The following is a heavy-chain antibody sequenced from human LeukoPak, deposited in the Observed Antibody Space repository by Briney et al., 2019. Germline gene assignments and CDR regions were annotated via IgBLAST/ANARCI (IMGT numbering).Heavy chain of an antibody. CDR3: ARGRYYDFWSGYYSWFDP. V-gene: IGHV4-34*01. Sequence: SETLSLTCAVYGGSFSGYYWSWIRQPPGKGLEWIGEINHSGSTNYNPSLKSRVTISVDTSKNQFSLKLSSVTAADTAVYYCARGRYYDFWSGYYSWFDPWGQGTLVTVSS. CDR1: GGSFSGYY. CDR2: INHSGST. J-gene: IGHJ5*02. D-gene: IGHD3-3*01.